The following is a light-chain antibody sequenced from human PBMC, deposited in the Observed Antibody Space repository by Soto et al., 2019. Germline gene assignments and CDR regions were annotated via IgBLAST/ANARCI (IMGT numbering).Light chain of an antibody. V-gene: IGLV2-8*01. CDR2: EVY. Sequence: QSALTQPPSASGSPGQSVTISCTGTSSDVGGYNYVSWYQHHPDKAPKLIIYEVYKRPSGVPDRFSGSKSGNTASLTVSGLQAVDEAEYYCSSYAASDSFVVFGGGTKLTVL. J-gene: IGLJ2*01. CDR1: SSDVGGYNY. CDR3: SSYAASDSFVV.